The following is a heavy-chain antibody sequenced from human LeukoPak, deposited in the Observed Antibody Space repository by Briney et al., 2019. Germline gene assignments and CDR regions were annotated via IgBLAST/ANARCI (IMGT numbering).Heavy chain of an antibody. J-gene: IGHJ4*02. Sequence: PWGTLTLSCAASGFSFSSYAMHWVRQAAGKGLEWVAITTSDESNKQYAASVKGRFTISRDNSKNPLYLQMNSLRAEDTAVYYCARESGALRGYSFGLWGQGTLVTVYS. V-gene: IGHV3-30-3*01. CDR1: GFSFSSYA. CDR3: ARESGALRGYSFGL. D-gene: IGHD5-18*01. CDR2: TTSDESNK.